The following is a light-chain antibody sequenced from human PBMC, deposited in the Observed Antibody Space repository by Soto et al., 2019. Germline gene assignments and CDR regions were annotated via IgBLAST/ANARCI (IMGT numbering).Light chain of an antibody. J-gene: IGLJ1*01. CDR3: SSYTSSSTLGV. V-gene: IGLV2-14*01. Sequence: QSVLTQPASVSGSPGQSITISWTGTSGDVGGYNYVSWYQQHPGKAPKLMIYEVSNRPSGVSNRFSGSKSGNTASLTISGLQAEDEADYYCSSYTSSSTLGVFGTGTKVTVL. CDR1: SGDVGGYNY. CDR2: EVS.